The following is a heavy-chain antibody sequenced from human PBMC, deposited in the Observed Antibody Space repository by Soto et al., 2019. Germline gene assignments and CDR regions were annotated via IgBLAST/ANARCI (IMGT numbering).Heavy chain of an antibody. J-gene: IGHJ5*02. CDR2: ISGRSGYT. Sequence: GGSLRLSCAASGFTFSDYYMTWIRQAPGKGLEWVSYISGRSGYTKYADSVKGRFTISRDNANNSLYLQMNSLRAEDTAVYYCARRAVTTMNTRIYNWFDPWGQGTLVTVSS. CDR3: ARRAVTTMNTRIYNWFDP. V-gene: IGHV3-11*06. D-gene: IGHD4-17*01. CDR1: GFTFSDYY.